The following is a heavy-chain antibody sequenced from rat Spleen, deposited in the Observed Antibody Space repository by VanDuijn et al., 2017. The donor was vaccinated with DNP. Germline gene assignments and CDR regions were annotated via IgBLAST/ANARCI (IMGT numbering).Heavy chain of an antibody. D-gene: IGHD1-6*01. Sequence: EVQLVMTGGGLVQPGRSLKLSCVASGFTFSSYWMYWIRQAPGKGLEWVSSINTDGGITYYPDSVKGRFTISRDNAENTVYLQMNSLRSEDTATYYCAKGMYTTGWGAYWGQGTLVTVSS. CDR3: AKGMYTTGWGAY. J-gene: IGHJ3*01. CDR1: GFTFSSYW. CDR2: INTDGGIT. V-gene: IGHV5-58*01.